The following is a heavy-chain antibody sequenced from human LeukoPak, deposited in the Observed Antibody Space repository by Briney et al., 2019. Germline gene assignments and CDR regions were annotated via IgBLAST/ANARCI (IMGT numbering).Heavy chain of an antibody. D-gene: IGHD7-27*01. V-gene: IGHV1-2*02. J-gene: IGHJ4*02. CDR3: ARRGSNWGYYFDY. CDR1: GYTFTGYY. CDR2: INPNSGGT. Sequence: ASVKVSCKASGYTFTGYYMHWVRQAPGQGLEWMGWINPNSGGTNYAQKFQGRVTMTRDTSISTAYMELSRLRSDDTAVYYCARRGSNWGYYFDYWGQGTLVTVSS.